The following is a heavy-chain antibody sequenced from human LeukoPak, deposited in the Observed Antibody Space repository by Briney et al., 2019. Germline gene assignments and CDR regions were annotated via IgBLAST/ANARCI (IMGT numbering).Heavy chain of an antibody. CDR1: GFTFSSYA. CDR2: ISYDGSNK. D-gene: IGHD3-22*01. Sequence: GGSLRLSCAASGFTFSSYAMPWVRQAPGKGLEWVAVISYDGSNKYYADSVKGRFTISRDNSKNTLYLQMNSLRAEDTAVYYCKTYYYDSSGYPKTSTFEFDYWGQGTLVTVSS. J-gene: IGHJ4*02. V-gene: IGHV3-30-3*01. CDR3: KTYYYDSSGYPKTSTFEFDY.